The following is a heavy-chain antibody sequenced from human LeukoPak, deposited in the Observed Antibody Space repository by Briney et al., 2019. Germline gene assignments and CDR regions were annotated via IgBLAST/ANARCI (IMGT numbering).Heavy chain of an antibody. V-gene: IGHV3-23*01. J-gene: IGHJ4*02. CDR1: GFPFSDYG. Sequence: GGSLRLSCAASGFPFSDYGMYWVRQAPGKGLEWVSAISGSGGSTYSADSVKGRFTISRDNSKNTLYLQMNSLRAEDTAIYFCAKDRTLCSGGTCYPYHFDYWGQGTLVTVSS. CDR3: AKDRTLCSGGTCYPYHFDY. D-gene: IGHD2-15*01. CDR2: ISGSGGST.